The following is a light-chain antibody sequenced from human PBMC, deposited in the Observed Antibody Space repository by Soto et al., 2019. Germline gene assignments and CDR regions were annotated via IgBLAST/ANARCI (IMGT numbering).Light chain of an antibody. CDR2: GAS. V-gene: IGKV3-15*01. J-gene: IGKJ2*01. Sequence: EIVMTQSPATLSVSPGERATLSCRASQSVRSNLAWYQQKPGQAPRLLIYGASTRATGIPARVSGSGSGTEFTLTISSMHSEDFAVYYCQQYNNWPYTFGQGTKLEIK. CDR1: QSVRSN. CDR3: QQYNNWPYT.